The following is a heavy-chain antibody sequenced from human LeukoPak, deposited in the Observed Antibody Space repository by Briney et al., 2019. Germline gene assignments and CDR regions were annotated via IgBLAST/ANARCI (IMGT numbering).Heavy chain of an antibody. Sequence: PTPCNPTQMLTLACTFAGIAVATRSVQVSWIRQPPGKALEWLALIFWNDDKRYSPSLKSRLTITKDTSKNQVVLTLTNLVPVDTATYYCAQRPLTAMVGFDYWGQGTLVTVSS. V-gene: IGHV2-5*01. D-gene: IGHD5-18*01. J-gene: IGHJ4*02. CDR1: GIAVATRSVQ. CDR3: AQRPLTAMVGFDY. CDR2: IFWNDDK.